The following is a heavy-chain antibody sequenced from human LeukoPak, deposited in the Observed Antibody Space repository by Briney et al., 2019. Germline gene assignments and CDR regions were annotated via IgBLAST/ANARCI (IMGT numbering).Heavy chain of an antibody. Sequence: PGGSLRLSCAASGFTFSSYWMNWVRQAPGKGLVWVSRIASDGSSTTYADSVKGRFSISRDNAKNTLYLQMNSLRAEDTAVYYCARETYGDYSSYYYYGMDVWGQGTTVTVSS. D-gene: IGHD4-17*01. CDR3: ARETYGDYSSYYYYGMDV. CDR1: GFTFSSYW. V-gene: IGHV3-74*01. J-gene: IGHJ6*02. CDR2: IASDGSST.